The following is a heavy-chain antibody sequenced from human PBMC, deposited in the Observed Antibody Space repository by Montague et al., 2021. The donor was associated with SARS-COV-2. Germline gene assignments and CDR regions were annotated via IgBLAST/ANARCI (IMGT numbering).Heavy chain of an antibody. J-gene: IGHJ3*02. CDR1: GGSIRTSSYY. Sequence: SETLSLTCTVSGGSIRTSSYYWGWIRQPPGKGLDWIGSIYYSGSTYYNPSLKSRVTISVDTSKNQFSPKLSSVTAADTAMYYCAMRGGALDAFDIWGQGTMVTGSS. CDR2: IYYSGST. V-gene: IGHV4-39*01. CDR3: AMRGGALDAFDI. D-gene: IGHD3-10*01.